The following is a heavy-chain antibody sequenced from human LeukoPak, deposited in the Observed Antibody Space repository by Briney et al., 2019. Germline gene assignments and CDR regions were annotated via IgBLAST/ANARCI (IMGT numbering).Heavy chain of an antibody. D-gene: IGHD6-13*01. J-gene: IGHJ4*02. V-gene: IGHV1-2*02. Sequence: EASVKVSCKASGYTFTGYYMHWMRQAPGQGLEWMGWINPNSGGTNYAQKFQGRVTMTRDTSISTAYMELSRLRSDDTAVYYCAPTGYSSSWFLFDYWGQGTLVTVSS. CDR2: INPNSGGT. CDR1: GYTFTGYY. CDR3: APTGYSSSWFLFDY.